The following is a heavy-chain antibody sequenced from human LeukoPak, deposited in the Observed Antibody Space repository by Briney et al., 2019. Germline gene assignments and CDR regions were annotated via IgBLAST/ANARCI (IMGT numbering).Heavy chain of an antibody. J-gene: IGHJ4*02. D-gene: IGHD6-19*01. V-gene: IGHV4-39*01. CDR3: ARYGSSGAFDY. CDR2: IYYSGST. Sequence: SQTLSLTCTVSGGSISSSSYYWGWIRQPPGKGLEWIGSIYYSGSTYYNPSLKSRVTISVDTSKNQFSLKLSSVTAANTAVYYCARYGSSGAFDYWGQGTLVTVSS. CDR1: GGSISSSSYY.